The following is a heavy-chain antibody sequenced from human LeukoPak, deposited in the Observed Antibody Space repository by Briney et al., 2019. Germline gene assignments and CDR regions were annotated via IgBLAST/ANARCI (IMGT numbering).Heavy chain of an antibody. V-gene: IGHV4-34*01. D-gene: IGHD3-3*01. CDR2: INHSGST. CDR3: ARRAIFGVVNTFDY. J-gene: IGHJ4*02. CDR1: GDSMSGYY. Sequence: SETLSLTCSVSGDSMSGYYWSWIRQPPGKGLEWIGEINHSGSTNYNPSLKSRVTISVDTSKNQFSLKLSSVTAADTAVYYCARRAIFGVVNTFDYWGQGTLVTVSS.